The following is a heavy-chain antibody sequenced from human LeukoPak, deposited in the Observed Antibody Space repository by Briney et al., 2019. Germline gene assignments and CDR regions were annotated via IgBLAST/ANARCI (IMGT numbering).Heavy chain of an antibody. Sequence: SETLSLTCTVSGGSISSYYWSWIRQPPGKGLEWIGYIYTSGSTNYNPSLKSRVTISVDTSKNQFSLQLSSVTAADTAVYYCARARGSGSYYDDAFDIWGQGTMVTVSS. CDR3: ARARGSGSYYDDAFDI. CDR1: GGSISSYY. CDR2: IYTSGST. J-gene: IGHJ3*02. V-gene: IGHV4-4*09. D-gene: IGHD3-10*01.